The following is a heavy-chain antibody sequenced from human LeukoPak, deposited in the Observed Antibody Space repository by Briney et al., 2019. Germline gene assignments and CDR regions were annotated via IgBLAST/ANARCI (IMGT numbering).Heavy chain of an antibody. CDR1: GGSFSGYY. D-gene: IGHD3-3*01. V-gene: IGHV4-34*01. CDR2: INHSGST. CDR3: ATAPGYGFWSGYYN. J-gene: IGHJ4*02. Sequence: SETLSLTCAVYGGSFSGYYWSWIRQPPGKGLEWIGEINHSGSTNYNPSLKSRVTISVDTSKNQFSLKLSSVTAADTAVYYCATAPGYGFWSGYYNWGQGTLVTVSS.